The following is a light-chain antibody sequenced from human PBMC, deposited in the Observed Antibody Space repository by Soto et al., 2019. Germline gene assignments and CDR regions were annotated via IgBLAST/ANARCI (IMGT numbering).Light chain of an antibody. CDR1: SGNSDDL. CDR2: VEGSGNY. CDR3: ETWGSAIWV. J-gene: IGLJ3*02. Sequence: QLVLTQSSSASASLGSSVKLTCTLSSGNSDDLIAWHQQQPGKAPRYMMKVEGSGNYNRGGGVPHRFSGSSSGADRYLTISNLQPEDEADYYCETWGSAIWVFGGGTKLTVL. V-gene: IGLV4-60*03.